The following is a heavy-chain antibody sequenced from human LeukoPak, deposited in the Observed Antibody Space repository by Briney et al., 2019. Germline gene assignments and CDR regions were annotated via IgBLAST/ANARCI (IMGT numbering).Heavy chain of an antibody. CDR2: FDPEDGET. V-gene: IGHV1-24*01. Sequence: ASVKVSCKVSGYTLTELSMHWVRQAPGKGLEWMGGFDPEDGETIYAQKFQSRVTMTEDTSTDTAYMELNSLRSEDTAVYYCATVDPRGITMIVVVRRDAFDIWGQGTMVTVSS. D-gene: IGHD3-22*01. CDR1: GYTLTELS. J-gene: IGHJ3*02. CDR3: ATVDPRGITMIVVVRRDAFDI.